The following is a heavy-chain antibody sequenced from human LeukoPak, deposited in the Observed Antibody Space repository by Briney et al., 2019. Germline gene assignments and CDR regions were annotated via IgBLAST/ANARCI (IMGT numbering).Heavy chain of an antibody. CDR1: GFTFSSYW. CDR2: TNSDGSST. D-gene: IGHD2-21*02. V-gene: IGHV3-74*01. J-gene: IGHJ4*02. Sequence: SGRSLRLSCAASGFTFSSYWMHWVRQAPGKGLIWVSRTNSDGSSTSYADSVRGRFTISRDNAKNTLYLQMNSLRAEDTAVYYCARSLGAYCGGDCYSAGYWGQGTLVTVSS. CDR3: ARSLGAYCGGDCYSAGY.